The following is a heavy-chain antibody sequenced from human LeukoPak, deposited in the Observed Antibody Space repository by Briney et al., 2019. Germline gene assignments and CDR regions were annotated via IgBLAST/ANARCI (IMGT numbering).Heavy chain of an antibody. V-gene: IGHV4-59*01. J-gene: IGHJ4*02. CDR3: ARERGYCSSTSCHPLFDY. CDR2: IYYSGST. Sequence: SETLSLTCTVSGGSISSYYWSWIRQPPGKGLEWIGYIYYSGSTNYNPSLKSRVTISVDTSKNQFSLKLSSVTAADTAVYYCARERGYCSSTSCHPLFDYWGQGTLVTVSS. D-gene: IGHD2-2*01. CDR1: GGSISSYY.